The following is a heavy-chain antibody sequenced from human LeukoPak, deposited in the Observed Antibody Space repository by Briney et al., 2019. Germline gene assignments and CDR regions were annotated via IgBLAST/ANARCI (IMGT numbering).Heavy chain of an antibody. J-gene: IGHJ4*02. D-gene: IGHD3-10*01. CDR2: IKEDGSEK. Sequence: GGSLRLSCAASGLTLTSFWMSWLRQAPGKGLEWVASIKEDGSEKYYVDSVKGRLTISRDNARNSLYLQMNSLRAEDTAVYYCASSWGSRTWDYWGQGTLVTVSS. CDR1: GLTLTSFW. CDR3: ASSWGSRTWDY. V-gene: IGHV3-7*05.